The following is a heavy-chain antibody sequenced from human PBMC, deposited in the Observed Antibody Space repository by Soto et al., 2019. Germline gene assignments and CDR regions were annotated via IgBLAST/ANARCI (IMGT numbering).Heavy chain of an antibody. J-gene: IGHJ3*02. V-gene: IGHV4-31*03. D-gene: IGHD2-2*01. CDR1: GGSISSGGYY. CDR3: ARDRDCSSTSCYGTPNIKYDSSGYWAAFDI. Sequence: SETLSLTCTVSGGSISSGGYYWSWIRQHPGKGLEWIGYIYYSGSTYYNPSLKSRVTISVDTSKNQFSLKLSSVTAADTAVYYCARDRDCSSTSCYGTPNIKYDSSGYWAAFDIWGQGTMVTVSS. CDR2: IYYSGST.